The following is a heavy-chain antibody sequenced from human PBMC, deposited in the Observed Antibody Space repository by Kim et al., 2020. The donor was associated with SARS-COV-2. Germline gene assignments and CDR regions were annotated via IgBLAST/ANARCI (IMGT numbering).Heavy chain of an antibody. CDR1: GYTFTSYD. CDR2: MNPNSGNT. CDR3: ARAEKGKIVVVIALYYYYYKEG. Sequence: ASVKVSCKASGYTFTSYDINWVRQATGQGLEWMGWMNPNSGNTGYAQKFQGRVTMTRNTSISTAYMELSSLRSEDTAVYYCARAEKGKIVVVIALYYYYYKEGWGKGTTGNVSS. V-gene: IGHV1-8*01. J-gene: IGHJ6*03. D-gene: IGHD3-22*01.